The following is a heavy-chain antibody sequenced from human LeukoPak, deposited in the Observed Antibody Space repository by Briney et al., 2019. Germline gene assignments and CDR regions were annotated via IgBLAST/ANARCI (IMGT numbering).Heavy chain of an antibody. CDR2: INPNSGNR. V-gene: IGHV1-8*01. J-gene: IGHJ4*02. CDR1: GYTFTSLD. D-gene: IGHD6-6*01. CDR3: ASETSSSGHY. Sequence: ASVKVSCKASGYTFTSLDINWVRQATGQGLEWMGWINPNSGNRGYAQQFQGRVTITRDTSISTVYMELSRLRSDDTAVYYCASETSSSGHYWGQGTLVTVSS.